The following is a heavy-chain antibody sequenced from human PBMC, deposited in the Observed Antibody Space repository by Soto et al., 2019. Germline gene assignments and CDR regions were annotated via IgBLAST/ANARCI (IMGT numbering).Heavy chain of an antibody. J-gene: IGHJ6*02. CDR2: IRSKAYGGTT. CDR3: TRGATRDFWSGYYSDYYYYGMDV. V-gene: IGHV3-49*04. Sequence: GGSMRLSCTASGFTFGDYAMSWVRQAPGKGLEWVGFIRSKAYGGTTEYAASVKGRFTISRDDSKSIAYLQMNSLKTEDTAVYYCTRGATRDFWSGYYSDYYYYGMDVWGQGTTVTVSS. D-gene: IGHD3-3*01. CDR1: GFTFGDYA.